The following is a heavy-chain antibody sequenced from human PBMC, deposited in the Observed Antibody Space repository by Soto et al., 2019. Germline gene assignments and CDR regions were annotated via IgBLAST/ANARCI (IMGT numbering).Heavy chain of an antibody. J-gene: IGHJ4*02. Sequence: EVQLLESGGGLVQPGGSLRLSCAASGFTFSSYAMSWVRQAPGKGLEWVSAISGSGGSTYYADSVKGRFTISRDNSKNPLYLQMNSLRAEDTAVYYCAKVFNWDIVVVVAATLDYWGQGTLVTVSS. CDR1: GFTFSSYA. CDR3: AKVFNWDIVVVVAATLDY. V-gene: IGHV3-23*01. CDR2: ISGSGGST. D-gene: IGHD2-15*01.